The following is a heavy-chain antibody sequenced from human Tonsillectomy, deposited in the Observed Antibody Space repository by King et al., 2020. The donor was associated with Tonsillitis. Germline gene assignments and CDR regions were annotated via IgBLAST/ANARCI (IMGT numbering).Heavy chain of an antibody. Sequence: VQLVESGGGLVQPGGSLKLSCAASGFTFSDFDMHWVRQASGKGLDWVGRITHKADIYATGYAASVKGRFTISRDDSNNAAYLQMSSLKTEDTAVYFCARREYSTKWFYYYMDVWGNGTTVTVSS. D-gene: IGHD2/OR15-2a*01. V-gene: IGHV3-73*02. CDR1: GFTFSDFD. CDR2: ITHKADIYAT. CDR3: ARREYSTKWFYYYMDV. J-gene: IGHJ6*03.